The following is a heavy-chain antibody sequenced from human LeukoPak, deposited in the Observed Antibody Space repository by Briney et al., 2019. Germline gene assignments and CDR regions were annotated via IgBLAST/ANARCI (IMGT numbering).Heavy chain of an antibody. CDR1: GESFSGYY. D-gene: IGHD2-15*01. CDR3: ARGERGRYCSGGSCYGRWFDP. J-gene: IGHJ5*02. V-gene: IGHV4-34*01. Sequence: SETLSLTCAVYGESFSGYYRSWIRQPPGKGLEWIGEINHSGSTNYNPSLKSRVTISVDTSKNQFSLKLSSVTAADTAVYYCARGERGRYCSGGSCYGRWFDPWGQGTLVTVSS. CDR2: INHSGST.